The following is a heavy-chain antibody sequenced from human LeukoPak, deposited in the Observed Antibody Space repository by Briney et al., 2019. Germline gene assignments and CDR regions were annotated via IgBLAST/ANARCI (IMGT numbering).Heavy chain of an antibody. J-gene: IGHJ4*02. CDR3: AILRGYYYDTSGSFEH. Sequence: GGSLRLSCAASGFTFSSYAMSWVRQAPGKGLEWVSAISGSGGSTYYADSVKGRFTISRDNSRNTLYLQMNSLRVEDTAVYYCAILRGYYYDTSGSFEHWGQGTLVTVSS. V-gene: IGHV3-23*01. CDR1: GFTFSSYA. CDR2: ISGSGGST. D-gene: IGHD3-22*01.